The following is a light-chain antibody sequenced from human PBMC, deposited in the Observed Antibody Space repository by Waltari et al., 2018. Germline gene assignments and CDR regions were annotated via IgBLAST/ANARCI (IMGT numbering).Light chain of an antibody. V-gene: IGLV1-47*01. J-gene: IGLJ2*01. CDR3: AAWEDSLSGPV. CDR2: RNN. Sequence: QSVLTQPPSASGTPGQRVTISCSGSSSNIGSNYVYWYQQLPGTAPKLLIYRNNQRPSGVPGRFSGSKSGTSASLAISGLRSEDEADYYCAAWEDSLSGPVFGGGTKLTVL. CDR1: SSNIGSNY.